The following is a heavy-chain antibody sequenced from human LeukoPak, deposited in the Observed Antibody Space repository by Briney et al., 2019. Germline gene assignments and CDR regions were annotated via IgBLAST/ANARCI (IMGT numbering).Heavy chain of an antibody. J-gene: IGHJ4*02. D-gene: IGHD3-10*01. CDR1: GFTFSRYT. CDR2: ISSSGSYI. V-gene: IGHV3-21*04. Sequence: GGSLRLSCAASGFTFSRYTMNWVRQAPGKGLEWVSSISSSGSYIYYADSVKGRFTISRDNAKNSLYLQMDSLRAEDTALFYCARATDGSGSPLGYWGQGTLVTVSS. CDR3: ARATDGSGSPLGY.